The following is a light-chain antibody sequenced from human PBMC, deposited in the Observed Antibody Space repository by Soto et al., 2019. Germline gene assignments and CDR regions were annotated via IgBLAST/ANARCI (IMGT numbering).Light chain of an antibody. CDR2: ATR. Sequence: QSALTQPASVSGSPGQSITISCTGTSSDVGNYNLVSWYQQHPGKAPKLIIYATRKRPSGVSNRYSGSKSGNTASLTISGLQAEDEATDHCCSYAGSITFTFGGRTKLTVL. CDR3: CSYAGSITFT. CDR1: SSDVGNYNL. V-gene: IGLV2-23*02. J-gene: IGLJ2*01.